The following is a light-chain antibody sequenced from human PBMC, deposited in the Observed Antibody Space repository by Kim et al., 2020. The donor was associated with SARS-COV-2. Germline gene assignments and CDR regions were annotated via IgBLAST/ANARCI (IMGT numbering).Light chain of an antibody. V-gene: IGKV1-16*02. Sequence: ASIGDRVTITCRASQDVNIELAWFQQKPGKAPKSRIYAASSLQTGVPSKFSGSGSKTDFTLTIVNLQPEDFAIYYCQQYKSYPPTFGQGTRLEIK. CDR3: QQYKSYPPT. J-gene: IGKJ5*01. CDR2: AAS. CDR1: QDVNIE.